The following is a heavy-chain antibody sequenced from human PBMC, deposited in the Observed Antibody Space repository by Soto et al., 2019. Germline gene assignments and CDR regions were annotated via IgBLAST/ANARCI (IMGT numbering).Heavy chain of an antibody. J-gene: IGHJ5*02. D-gene: IGHD2-2*01. CDR1: GAPITWGDCS. CDR3: ARGRVVVPAAVMFNCLDP. Sequence: PSETLSLTCATSGAPITWGDCSWNWIRQPPGKGLEWIGYIFHGGSTYYNPSLRSRVTISVDRSRTQFSLKMSSVTAADTAVYYCARGRVVVPAAVMFNCLDPWGQGALVTVSS. CDR2: IFHGGST. V-gene: IGHV4-30-2*01.